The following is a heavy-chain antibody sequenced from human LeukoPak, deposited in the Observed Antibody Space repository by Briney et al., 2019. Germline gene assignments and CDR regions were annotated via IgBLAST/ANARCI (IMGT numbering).Heavy chain of an antibody. V-gene: IGHV1-18*01. D-gene: IGHD1/OR15-1a*01. CDR2: ISAYNGNT. J-gene: IGHJ4*02. CDR1: GYTFTSYG. Sequence: ASVKVSCKASGYTFTSYGISWVRQAPGQGLEWMGWISAYNGNTNYAQKFQGTVTMTTDTSTSTAYLELTSLRSDDTAVNYCARDTSSDLNTPSSLFDYWGQGALVTVSS. CDR3: ARDTSSDLNTPSSLFDY.